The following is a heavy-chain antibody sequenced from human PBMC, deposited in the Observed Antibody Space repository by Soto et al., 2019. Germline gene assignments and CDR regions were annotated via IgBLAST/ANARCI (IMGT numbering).Heavy chain of an antibody. Sequence: QVQLVQSGTEVKKPGASVKVSCKASGYTFTTYSMHWLRQAPGQRPEWVGWINVGNGNTKYSQKFQGRLTITRDTSASTAYMELSCLTSEDTAVYYCARDNQWLGTYYFDYWGQGGLVTVSS. J-gene: IGHJ4*02. D-gene: IGHD6-19*01. CDR1: GYTFTTYS. CDR2: INVGNGNT. V-gene: IGHV1-3*01. CDR3: ARDNQWLGTYYFDY.